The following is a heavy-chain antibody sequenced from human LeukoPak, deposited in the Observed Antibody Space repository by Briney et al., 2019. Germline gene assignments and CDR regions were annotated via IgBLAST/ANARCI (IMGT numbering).Heavy chain of an antibody. CDR1: GYTFTRYY. V-gene: IGHV1-24*01. D-gene: IGHD6-13*01. CDR3: ATGGPGVAAAGDPIDY. Sequence: GASVKLCCKPSGYTFTRYYIHLVRESPGKGPGGRGGFDPYDSETISKQKDQGRVTMTEDTSTDTAYMELSSLRSEDTAVYYCATGGPGVAAAGDPIDYWGQGTLVTVSS. CDR2: FDPYDSET. J-gene: IGHJ4*02.